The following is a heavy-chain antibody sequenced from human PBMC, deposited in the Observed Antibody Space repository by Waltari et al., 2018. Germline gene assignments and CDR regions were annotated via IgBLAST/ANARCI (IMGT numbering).Heavy chain of an antibody. CDR3: ADLMTTSYY. D-gene: IGHD4-17*01. J-gene: IGHJ4*02. CDR1: GGSFSGYY. CDR2: INHSGST. V-gene: IGHV4-34*01. Sequence: QVQLQQWGAGLLKPSETLSLTCAVYGGSFSGYYWSWIRQPPGKGLEWIGEINHSGSTNDNPALKSRVTISVDTSKNQFSLKLSSVTAADTAVYYCADLMTTSYYWGQGTLVTVSS.